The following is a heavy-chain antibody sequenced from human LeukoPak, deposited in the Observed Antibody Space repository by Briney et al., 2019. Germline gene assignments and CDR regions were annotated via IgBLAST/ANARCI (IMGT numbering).Heavy chain of an antibody. Sequence: PGGSLRLSCAASGFTFSSYAMHWVRQAPGKGLEWVAVISYDGSNKYYADSVKGRFTISRDNAKNSLYLQMNSLRAEDTAVYYCARAYSSGWYNWFDPWGQGTLVTVSS. D-gene: IGHD6-19*01. CDR2: ISYDGSNK. J-gene: IGHJ5*02. CDR1: GFTFSSYA. V-gene: IGHV3-30-3*01. CDR3: ARAYSSGWYNWFDP.